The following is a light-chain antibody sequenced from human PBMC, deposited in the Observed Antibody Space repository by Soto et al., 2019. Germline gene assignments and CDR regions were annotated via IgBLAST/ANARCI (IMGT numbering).Light chain of an antibody. V-gene: IGKV3-11*01. CDR2: GAS. J-gene: IGKJ4*01. CDR1: QSVSSSS. CDR3: QQRSNWPPG. Sequence: EIVLTQSPGTLSLSPGERATLYCRASQSVSSSSLAWYPQIRGQAPRLLIHGASNRATGIPDRFSGSVSGTDFTLTISSLAPEDFAVYYCQQRSNWPPGFGGGTKVDIK.